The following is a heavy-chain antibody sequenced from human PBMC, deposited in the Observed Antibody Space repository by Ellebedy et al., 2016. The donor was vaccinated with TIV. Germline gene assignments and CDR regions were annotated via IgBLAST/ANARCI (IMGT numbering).Heavy chain of an antibody. CDR2: VSWNSGSI. CDR1: GFTFDDYA. J-gene: IGHJ3*02. D-gene: IGHD6-13*01. Sequence: SLKISXAASGFTFDDYAMHWVRQAPGKGLEWVSTVSWNSGSIGYADSVKGRFSISRDNAKNFLYLQMDSLRVEDTAVYYCVRDPQGVAATYDAFDTWGQGTMVTVSS. V-gene: IGHV3-9*01. CDR3: VRDPQGVAATYDAFDT.